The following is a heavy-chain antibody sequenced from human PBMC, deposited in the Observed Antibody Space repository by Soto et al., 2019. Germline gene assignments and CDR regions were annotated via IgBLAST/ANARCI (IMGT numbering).Heavy chain of an antibody. D-gene: IGHD3-3*01. Sequence: QVQLVQSGAEVKKPGSSVKVSCQASGGPFGSFTINWVRQAPGQGLEWIGGIIPVFGAGNSAQRFQGRVTVTADESTSSAYMELSSLRSEDTAVYYCARDVRVSGYYRSRPRLGMDVWGQGTPVTVSS. CDR1: GGPFGSFT. CDR2: IIPVFGAG. CDR3: ARDVRVSGYYRSRPRLGMDV. J-gene: IGHJ6*02. V-gene: IGHV1-69*01.